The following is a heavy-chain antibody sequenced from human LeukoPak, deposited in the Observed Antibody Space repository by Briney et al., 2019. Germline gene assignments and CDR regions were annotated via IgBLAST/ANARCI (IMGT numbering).Heavy chain of an antibody. V-gene: IGHV3-21*01. CDR1: GFTFSSYS. Sequence: GGSLRLSCAASGFTFSSYSMNWVRQAPGKGLEWVSSISSSSSYIYYADSVKGRFTISRDNAKNSLYLQMNGLRAEDTAVYYCATLSYGDFDYWGQGTLVTVSS. J-gene: IGHJ4*02. CDR2: ISSSSSYI. CDR3: ATLSYGDFDY. D-gene: IGHD5-18*01.